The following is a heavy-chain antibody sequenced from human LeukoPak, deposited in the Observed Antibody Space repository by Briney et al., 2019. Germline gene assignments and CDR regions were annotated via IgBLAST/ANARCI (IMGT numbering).Heavy chain of an antibody. J-gene: IGHJ4*02. Sequence: GRSLRLSCAASGFTFSSYGMHWVRQAPGKGLEWVAFISYGGSNKYYADSVKGRFTISKDNSKNTLYLQMDSLRAEDTAVYYCATHYYGSGSYYNVGYWGQGTLVTVSS. CDR3: ATHYYGSGSYYNVGY. V-gene: IGHV3-30*03. CDR1: GFTFSSYG. D-gene: IGHD3-10*01. CDR2: ISYGGSNK.